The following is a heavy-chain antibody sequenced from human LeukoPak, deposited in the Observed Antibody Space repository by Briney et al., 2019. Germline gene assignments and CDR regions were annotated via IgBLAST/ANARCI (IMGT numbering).Heavy chain of an antibody. CDR2: IYYSGST. CDR1: GGSISSYY. V-gene: IGHV4-59*01. D-gene: IGHD6-6*01. CDR3: ARSLARVRAFDI. J-gene: IGHJ3*02. Sequence: PSETLSLTCTVSGGSISSYYWSWIRQPPGKRLEWIGYIYYSGSTNYNPSLKSRVTISVDTSKNQFSLKLSSVTAADTAVYYCARSLARVRAFDIWGQGTMVTVSS.